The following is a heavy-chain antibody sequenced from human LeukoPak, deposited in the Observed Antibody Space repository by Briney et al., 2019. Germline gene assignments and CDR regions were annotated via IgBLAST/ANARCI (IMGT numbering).Heavy chain of an antibody. V-gene: IGHV4-61*02. Sequence: SETLSLTCTVSGASISSSGYYWSWIRQPAGEGLEWIGRLHTSGSTHYNPSLKSRVTMSVDTSKNQFSLKLSSVTAADTAVYYCARHNLDYGAYVLGCFDPWGQGTLVTVSS. J-gene: IGHJ5*02. CDR1: GASISSSGYY. CDR2: LHTSGST. D-gene: IGHD4-17*01. CDR3: ARHNLDYGAYVLGCFDP.